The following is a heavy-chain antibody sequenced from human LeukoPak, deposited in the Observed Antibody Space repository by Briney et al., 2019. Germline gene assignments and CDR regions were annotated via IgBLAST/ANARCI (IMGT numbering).Heavy chain of an antibody. V-gene: IGHV3-30*18. Sequence: GGSLRLSCAASGFTFSSYGMHWVRQAPGKGLEWVAVISYDGSNKYYADSVKGRFTISRDNSKNTLYLQMNSLGAEDTAVYYCAKGSGWYYFDYWGQGTLVTVSS. J-gene: IGHJ4*02. CDR1: GFTFSSYG. CDR3: AKGSGWYYFDY. D-gene: IGHD6-19*01. CDR2: ISYDGSNK.